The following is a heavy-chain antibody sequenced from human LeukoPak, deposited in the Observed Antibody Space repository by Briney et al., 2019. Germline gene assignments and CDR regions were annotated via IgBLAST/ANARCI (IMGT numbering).Heavy chain of an antibody. Sequence: GGSLRLSCAGSGFTFSDYYMSWIRQAPGKGLEWVSYISTSGSTIYYADSVKGRFTISRDNAKNSLCLQMNSLRAEDTAVYYCARDSSSSSNSYWGQGTLVTVSS. CDR2: ISTSGSTI. V-gene: IGHV3-11*01. D-gene: IGHD6-13*01. J-gene: IGHJ4*02. CDR3: ARDSSSSSNSY. CDR1: GFTFSDYY.